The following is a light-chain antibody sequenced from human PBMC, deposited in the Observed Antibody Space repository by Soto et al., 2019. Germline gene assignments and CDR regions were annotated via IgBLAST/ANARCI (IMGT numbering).Light chain of an antibody. CDR1: QSVSYN. CDR3: QQYNNWPPWT. J-gene: IGKJ1*01. Sequence: EIVMTQSPATPSVSPGERATLSCRASQSVSYNLAWYQQKPGQAPRLLIYGASTRATGIPARFSGSGSGTEFTLTISSLQSEDFAVYYCQQYNNWPPWTFGQGTKVDIK. V-gene: IGKV3-15*01. CDR2: GAS.